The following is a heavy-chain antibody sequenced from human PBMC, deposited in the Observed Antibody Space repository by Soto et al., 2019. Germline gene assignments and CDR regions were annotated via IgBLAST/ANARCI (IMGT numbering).Heavy chain of an antibody. CDR2: IYWDDDK. V-gene: IGHV2-5*02. CDR1: GFSLSTSGVG. Sequence: QITLKESGPTLVKPTQTLTLTCTFSGFSLSTSGVGVGWIRQPPGKALEWLALIYWDDDKRYSPSLKSRLTITKDTSKNQVVLTMTNMDPVDTATYYCAHRRGVVPAAPPFDYWGQGTLVTVSS. CDR3: AHRRGVVPAAPPFDY. J-gene: IGHJ4*02. D-gene: IGHD2-2*01.